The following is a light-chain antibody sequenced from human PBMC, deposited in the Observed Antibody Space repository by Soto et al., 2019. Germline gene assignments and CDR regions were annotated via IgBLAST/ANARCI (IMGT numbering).Light chain of an antibody. CDR1: PSDVGGSNS. CDR2: DVN. V-gene: IGLV2-8*01. Sequence: QSVLTQPPSASGSPGQSVTISCTGTPSDVGGSNSVSWYQQHPGKAPNLMIYDVNKRPSGVPDRFSGSKSGNTASLTVSGLQAADEAYYFCSSYAPSYVVFGGGTKLTVL. CDR3: SSYAPSYVV. J-gene: IGLJ2*01.